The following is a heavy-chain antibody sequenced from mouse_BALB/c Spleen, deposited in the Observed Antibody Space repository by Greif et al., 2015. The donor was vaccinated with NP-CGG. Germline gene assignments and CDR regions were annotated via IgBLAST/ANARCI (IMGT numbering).Heavy chain of an antibody. V-gene: IGHV14-3*02. J-gene: IGHJ4*01. CDR3: ARGMITAYAMDY. D-gene: IGHD2-4*01. Sequence: EVQLQQSGAELVKPGASVKLSCTASGFNIKDTYMHWVKQRPEQGLEWIGRIDPANGNTKYDPKFQGKATITADTSSNTAYLQLSSLTSEDTAVYYCARGMITAYAMDYWGQGTSVTVSS. CDR2: IDPANGNT. CDR1: GFNIKDTY.